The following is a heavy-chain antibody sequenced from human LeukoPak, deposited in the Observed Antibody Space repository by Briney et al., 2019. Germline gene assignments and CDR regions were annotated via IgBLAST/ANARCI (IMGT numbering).Heavy chain of an antibody. CDR2: IYYSGST. CDR3: ARLESRDYYYYGMDV. V-gene: IGHV4-59*01. J-gene: IGHJ6*04. D-gene: IGHD3-3*01. CDR1: GGSISSYY. Sequence: SETLSLTCTVSGGSISSYYWSWIRQPQGKGLEWIGYIYYSGSTNYNPSLKSRVTISVDTSKNQFSLKLSSVTAADTAVYYCARLESRDYYYYGMDVWGKGTTVTVSS.